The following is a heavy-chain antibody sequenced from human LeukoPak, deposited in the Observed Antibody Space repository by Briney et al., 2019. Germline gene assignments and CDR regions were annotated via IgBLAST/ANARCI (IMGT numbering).Heavy chain of an antibody. CDR3: ARTARGNYDSSGYYRRYYYYGMDV. CDR2: INHSGST. J-gene: IGHJ6*02. CDR1: GFTFSSYS. V-gene: IGHV4-34*01. D-gene: IGHD3-22*01. Sequence: PGGSLRLSCAASGFTFSSYSMNWIRQPPGKGLEWIGEINHSGSTNYNPSLKSRVTISVDTSKNQFSLKLSSVTAADTAVYYCARTARGNYDSSGYYRRYYYYGMDVWGQGTTVTVSS.